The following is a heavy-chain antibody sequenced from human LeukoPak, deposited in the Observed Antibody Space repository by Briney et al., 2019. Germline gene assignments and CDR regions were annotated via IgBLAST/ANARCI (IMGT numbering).Heavy chain of an antibody. CDR2: IIDSGST. V-gene: IGHV4-4*02. Sequence: PSETLSLTCAVSGGSISSGYWWSWVRQPPMKGLEWIREIIDSGSTNYNPSLKGRITISLDKTKNQFSLNVNSVTAADTAVYYCATYGPTSGGYTFEYWGQGILVTVSS. CDR1: GGSISSGYW. D-gene: IGHD2-15*01. CDR3: ATYGPTSGGYTFEY. J-gene: IGHJ4*02.